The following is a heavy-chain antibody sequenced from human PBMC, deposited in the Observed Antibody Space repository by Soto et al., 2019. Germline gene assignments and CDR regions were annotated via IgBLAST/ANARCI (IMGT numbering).Heavy chain of an antibody. J-gene: IGHJ4*02. Sequence: LRETLSLTCAVSGGSISSSDWWSWVRQPPGKGLEWIGEIYHSGSTNYNPSLKSRVTISVDKSKNQFSLKLSSVTAADTAVYYCARDPYDFWSGYYLLDYWGQGTLVTVS. V-gene: IGHV4-4*02. D-gene: IGHD3-3*01. CDR3: ARDPYDFWSGYYLLDY. CDR1: GGSISSSDW. CDR2: IYHSGST.